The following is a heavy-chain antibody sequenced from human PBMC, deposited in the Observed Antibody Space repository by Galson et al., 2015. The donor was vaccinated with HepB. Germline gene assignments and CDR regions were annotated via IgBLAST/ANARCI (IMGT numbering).Heavy chain of an antibody. CDR3: ARDWSNYGSGSYPSPFDY. D-gene: IGHD3-10*01. J-gene: IGHJ4*02. Sequence: SLRLSCAASGFTFSSYAMSWVRQAPGKGLEWVSAISGSGGSTYYADSVKGRFTISRDNAKNSLYLQMNSLRAEDTAVYYCARDWSNYGSGSYPSPFDYWGQGTLVTVSS. CDR2: ISGSGGST. CDR1: GFTFSSYA. V-gene: IGHV3-23*01.